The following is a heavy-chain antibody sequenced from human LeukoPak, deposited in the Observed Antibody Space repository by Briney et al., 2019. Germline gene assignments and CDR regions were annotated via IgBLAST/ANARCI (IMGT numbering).Heavy chain of an antibody. J-gene: IGHJ6*02. CDR1: GYRFTSYW. Sequence: GGSPKISFKGSGYRFTSYWIGWVRRLPGKGLEWMGIFYPGDSDTRYSPSFQGQVTISADKSISTAYLQWSSLKASDTAMYYCARRLKSEYGMDVWGQGTTVTVSS. CDR2: FYPGDSDT. CDR3: ARRLKSEYGMDV. V-gene: IGHV5-51*01.